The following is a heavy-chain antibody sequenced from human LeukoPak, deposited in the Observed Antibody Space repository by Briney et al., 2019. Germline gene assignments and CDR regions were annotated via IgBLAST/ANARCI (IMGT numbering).Heavy chain of an antibody. D-gene: IGHD2-2*01. V-gene: IGHV3-21*01. CDR1: GFTFSSYC. CDR3: ARDCSSTSCSLDY. J-gene: IGHJ4*02. CDR2: IISSSSYI. Sequence: GGSLRLSCAASGFTFSSYCMSWVRQAPGRGREWVSSIISSSSYIYYADSVKGRFTISRDNAKTSLDLQMNRLRAEDTAVYYCARDCSSTSCSLDYWGQGTLVTVSS.